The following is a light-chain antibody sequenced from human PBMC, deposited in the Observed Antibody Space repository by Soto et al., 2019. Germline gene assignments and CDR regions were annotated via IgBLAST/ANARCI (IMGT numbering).Light chain of an antibody. CDR3: QQYGGSPLVT. J-gene: IGKJ4*01. Sequence: ETVLTQSPGTLSLSPGERATLSCRASQSLSSGYLAWYQQRPGQAPRLLRAPGIPDRFSGTGSGTEFTLTISRLEPEDFAVYYCQQYGGSPLVTFGGGTKVEIK. V-gene: IGKV3-20*01. CDR1: QSLSSGY.